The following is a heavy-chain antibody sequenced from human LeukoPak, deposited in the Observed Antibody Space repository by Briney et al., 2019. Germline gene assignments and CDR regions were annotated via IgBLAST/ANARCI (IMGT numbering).Heavy chain of an antibody. D-gene: IGHD3-16*02. CDR1: GFTFSSYA. J-gene: IGHJ4*02. CDR3: ARALDDYVWGSYRYHLDY. Sequence: GGSLRLSCAASGFTFSSYAMSWVRQAPGKGLEWVSVIYSGGSTYYADSVKGRFTISRDNSKNTLYLQMNSLRAEDTAVYYCARALDDYVWGSYRYHLDYWGQGTLVTVSS. V-gene: IGHV3-53*01. CDR2: IYSGGST.